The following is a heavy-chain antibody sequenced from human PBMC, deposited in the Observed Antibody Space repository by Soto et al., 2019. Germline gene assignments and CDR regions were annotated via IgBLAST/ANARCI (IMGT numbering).Heavy chain of an antibody. V-gene: IGHV3-30*18. Sequence: GGSLRLSCAASGFTFSSYGMHWVRQAPGKGLEWVAVISYDGSNKYYADSVKGRFTISRDNSKNTLYLQMNSLRAEDTAVYYCAKESHAREYSGLPGDYWGQGTLVTVSS. CDR3: AKESHAREYSGLPGDY. J-gene: IGHJ4*02. D-gene: IGHD5-12*01. CDR2: ISYDGSNK. CDR1: GFTFSSYG.